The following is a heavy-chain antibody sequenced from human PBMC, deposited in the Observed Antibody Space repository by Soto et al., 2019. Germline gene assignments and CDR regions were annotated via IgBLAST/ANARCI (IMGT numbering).Heavy chain of an antibody. CDR2: INPATGAA. CDR3: ARGGGVGVAGSAAFDM. J-gene: IGHJ3*02. Sequence: QLHLVQSGAVVKKPGASVTVSCSAYGYPVTAYYMHWVRQAPGRGLEWMGGINPATGAAKYTQTFPGRGTRPRGTSTGKVFIAPGGLTSGDPAVFYCARGGGVGVAGSAAFDMWGQGTLVTGSS. V-gene: IGHV1-2*02. CDR1: GYPVTAYY. D-gene: IGHD3-3*01.